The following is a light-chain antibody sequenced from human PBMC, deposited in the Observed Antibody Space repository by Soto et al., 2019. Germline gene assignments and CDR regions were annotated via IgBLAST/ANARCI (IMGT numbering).Light chain of an antibody. Sequence: DIQFTQSPSFLSASVGHRVTITCRDSQGIRSYLAWYQQKPGKAPKVLIYAASTLQSGVRSRFGGSGSGTEFTLTISSLQPEDFATYYCQQLNSYTLTFGGGTKVDIK. CDR1: QGIRSY. CDR3: QQLNSYTLT. J-gene: IGKJ4*01. V-gene: IGKV1-9*01. CDR2: AAS.